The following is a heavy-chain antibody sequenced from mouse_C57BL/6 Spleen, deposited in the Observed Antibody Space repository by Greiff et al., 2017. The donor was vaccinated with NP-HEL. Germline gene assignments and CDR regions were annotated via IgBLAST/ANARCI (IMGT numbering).Heavy chain of an antibody. Sequence: VQLQQSGAELVKPGASVKLSCTASGFNITDYYMHWVKQRTEQGLEWIGRIDPEDGETKYAPKFQGKATITADTSSNTAYLQLSSLTSEDAAVYYSASYGSRDSWFADWGQGTLVTVSA. CDR2: IDPEDGET. D-gene: IGHD1-1*01. J-gene: IGHJ3*01. V-gene: IGHV14-2*01. CDR1: GFNITDYY. CDR3: ASYGSRDSWFAD.